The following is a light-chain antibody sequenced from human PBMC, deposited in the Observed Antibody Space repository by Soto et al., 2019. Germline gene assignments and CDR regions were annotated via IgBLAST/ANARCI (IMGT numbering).Light chain of an antibody. V-gene: IGLV2-23*01. CDR2: EDN. Sequence: QSALTQPASVSGSPGQSITISCTGTSSDVGSYNLVSWYQQHPGTAPKLMIYEDNKRASGVSNRFSGFTSGITASLTISVLQAEDEADYYCCSYAGSSTWVFGGGTKVTVL. J-gene: IGLJ3*02. CDR1: SSDVGSYNL. CDR3: CSYAGSSTWV.